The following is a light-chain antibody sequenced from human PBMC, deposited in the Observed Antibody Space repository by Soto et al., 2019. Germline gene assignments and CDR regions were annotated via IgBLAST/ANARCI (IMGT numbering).Light chain of an antibody. V-gene: IGKV1-39*01. CDR3: QQSYNTPYT. CDR1: QSINTY. Sequence: DIQMTQSPSSLSASVGDRVTMTCRTSQSINTYLNWYQQKPGKAPNLLIYDASNLQGGVPSRFTGSGSGADFTLTISTLQPEDFATYYCQQSYNTPYTFGQGTQLKI. CDR2: DAS. J-gene: IGKJ2*01.